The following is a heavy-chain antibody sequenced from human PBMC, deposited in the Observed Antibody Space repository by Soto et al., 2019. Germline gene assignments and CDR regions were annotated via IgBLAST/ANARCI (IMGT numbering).Heavy chain of an antibody. D-gene: IGHD2-21*02. CDR2: IRGSSTTT. CDR1: GFTFSNYA. J-gene: IGHJ6*02. V-gene: IGHV3-23*01. CDR3: AKDILEVTRCMDV. Sequence: EVQLLEYGGGLVQPGGSLRLYCVASGFTFSNYAMSWVRQAPGKWLEWVSAIRGSSTTTYYADSVTGRFTISIDNAKNTLYLQMNSLRVEDTAIYYCAKDILEVTRCMDVWGQGTTVTVSS.